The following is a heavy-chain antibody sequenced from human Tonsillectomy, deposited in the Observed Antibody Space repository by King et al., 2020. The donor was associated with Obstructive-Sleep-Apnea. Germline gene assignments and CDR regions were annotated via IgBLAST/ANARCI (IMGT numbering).Heavy chain of an antibody. J-gene: IGHJ5*02. CDR3: ARGFGYYDSTMGHGFDP. Sequence: QLQESGPGLVKPSETLSLTCTVSGGSISSSSYYWGWIRQPPGKGLEWIGSIYYSGSTYYNPSLKSRVTISVDTSKNQFSLKLSSVTAADTAVYYCARGFGYYDSTMGHGFDPWGQGTLVTVSS. CDR1: GGSISSSSYY. CDR2: IYYSGST. D-gene: IGHD3-22*01. V-gene: IGHV4-39*07.